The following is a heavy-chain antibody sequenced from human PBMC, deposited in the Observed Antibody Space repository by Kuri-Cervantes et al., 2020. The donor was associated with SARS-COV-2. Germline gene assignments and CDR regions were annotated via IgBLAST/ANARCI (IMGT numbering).Heavy chain of an antibody. CDR2: IYYSGST. Sequence: SETLSLTCTVSGGSISSSSYYWGWIRQPPGKGLEWIGSIYYSGSTYYNPSLKSRVTISVDTSKNQFSLKLSSVTAADTAVHYCARHALEYSSSPTDFQHWGQGTLVTDSS. D-gene: IGHD6-6*01. CDR3: ARHALEYSSSPTDFQH. CDR1: GGSISSSSYY. J-gene: IGHJ1*01. V-gene: IGHV4-39*01.